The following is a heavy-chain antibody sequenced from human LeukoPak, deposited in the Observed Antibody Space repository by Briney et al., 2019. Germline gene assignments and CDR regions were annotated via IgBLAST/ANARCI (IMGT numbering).Heavy chain of an antibody. CDR1: GYTFTVYY. CDR2: INPNSGGT. CDR3: ARSDNYYYYHGMDV. V-gene: IGHV1-2*02. Sequence: ASVTVSFTGSGYTFTVYYMHWVGQAPGEGLERMGWINPNSGGTNYAQKFQGRGTMTRDTSISTASIELSTLRSHDTAVYYCARSDNYYYYHGMDVCGQGTTLTLSS. J-gene: IGHJ6*02.